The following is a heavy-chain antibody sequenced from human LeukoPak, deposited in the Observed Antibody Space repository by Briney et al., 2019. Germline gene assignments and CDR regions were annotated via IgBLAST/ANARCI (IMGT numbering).Heavy chain of an antibody. CDR3: ARDQFGELFRD. J-gene: IGHJ4*02. D-gene: IGHD3-10*01. Sequence: ASVKVSCKASGYTFTSYAMHWVRQAPGQRLEWMGWINAGTGNTKYSQKFQGRVTITRDTSASTAYMELSSLRSEDTAVYYCARDQFGELFRDWGQGTLVTVSS. CDR1: GYTFTSYA. CDR2: INAGTGNT. V-gene: IGHV1-3*01.